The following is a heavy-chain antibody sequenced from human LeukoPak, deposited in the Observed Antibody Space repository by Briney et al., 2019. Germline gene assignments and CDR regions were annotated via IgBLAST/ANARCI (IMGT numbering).Heavy chain of an antibody. CDR3: AKDRSGGGDYYFGMDV. V-gene: IGHV3-23*01. J-gene: IGHJ6*02. Sequence: GGSLRLSCAASGLTFSSYAMSWVRQAPGKGLEWVSSISGSGGSTYYADSVKGRFTISRDNSQNTLYLQMNSLRAEDTAVYYCAKDRSGGGDYYFGMDVWGPGTALPLSS. CDR2: ISGSGGST. CDR1: GLTFSSYA. D-gene: IGHD6-19*01.